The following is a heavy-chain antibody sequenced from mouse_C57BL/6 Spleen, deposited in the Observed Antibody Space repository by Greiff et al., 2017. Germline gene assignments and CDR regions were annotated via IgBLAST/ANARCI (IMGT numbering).Heavy chain of an antibody. V-gene: IGHV5-4*01. J-gene: IGHJ4*01. CDR1: GFTFSSYA. CDR3: ARVLTGPYYAMDY. CDR2: ISDGGSYT. D-gene: IGHD4-1*01. Sequence: EVQGVESGGGLVKPGGSLKLSCAASGFTFSSYAMSWVRQTPEKRLEWVATISDGGSYTYYPDNVKGRFTISRDNAKNNLYLQRSHLKSEDTVMYYSARVLTGPYYAMDYWGQGTAVTVSS.